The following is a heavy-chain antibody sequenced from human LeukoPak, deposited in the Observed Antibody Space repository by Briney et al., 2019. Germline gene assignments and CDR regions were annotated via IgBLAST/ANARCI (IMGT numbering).Heavy chain of an antibody. D-gene: IGHD4-17*01. J-gene: IGHJ5*02. V-gene: IGHV3-30*04. CDR1: GFTFSSYA. CDR2: ISFDGSNK. CDR3: ARDYRSGDYVFDP. Sequence: GGSLRLSCAASGFTFSSYAMSWVRQAPGKGLEWGAVISFDGSNKYYEDSVKGRFTISRDNSKNTLYLQMKSLRGEDTAVYYCARDYRSGDYVFDPWGQGTLVTVSS.